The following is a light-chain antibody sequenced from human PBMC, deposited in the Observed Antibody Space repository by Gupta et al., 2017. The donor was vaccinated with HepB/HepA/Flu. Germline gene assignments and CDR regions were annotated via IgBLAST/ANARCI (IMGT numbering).Light chain of an antibody. J-gene: IGLJ2*01. CDR1: NIGTKS. V-gene: IGLV3-21*03. Sequence: SYVLTQPPSVSVAPGKTASINCGGNNIGTKSVHWYQQKPGQAPVLVLYDDNDRPSGIPERFSGSNSGNTATLTINRVEAGDEADYYCQVWDSSSDHVIFGGGTKLTVL. CDR2: DDN. CDR3: QVWDSSSDHVI.